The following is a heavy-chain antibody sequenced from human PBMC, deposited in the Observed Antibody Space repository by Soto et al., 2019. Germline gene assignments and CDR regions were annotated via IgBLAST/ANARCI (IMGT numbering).Heavy chain of an antibody. CDR1: GFTFSSYS. J-gene: IGHJ4*02. V-gene: IGHV3-21*01. CDR3: AKEFWGSYRLDY. Sequence: GWSLRLSCAASGFTFSSYSMNWVRQAPGKGLEWVSSISSSSSYIYYADSVKGRFTISRDNAKNSLYLQMNSLRAEDTAVYYCAKEFWGSYRLDYWGQGTQVTASS. D-gene: IGHD3-16*02. CDR2: ISSSSSYI.